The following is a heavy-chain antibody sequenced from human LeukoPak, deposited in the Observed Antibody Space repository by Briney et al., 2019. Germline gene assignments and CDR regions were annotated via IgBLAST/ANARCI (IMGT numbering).Heavy chain of an antibody. CDR2: INHSGST. D-gene: IGHD2-2*02. J-gene: IGHJ4*02. V-gene: IGHV4-39*07. Sequence: SETLSLTCTVSGDSISSSSYYWGWIRQPPGKGLEWIGEINHSGSTNYNRSLKSRVTISVDTSKNQFSLKLSSVTAADTAVYYCARGDAAAISPLAFFYWGQGTLVTVSS. CDR3: ARGDAAAISPLAFFY. CDR1: GDSISSSSYY.